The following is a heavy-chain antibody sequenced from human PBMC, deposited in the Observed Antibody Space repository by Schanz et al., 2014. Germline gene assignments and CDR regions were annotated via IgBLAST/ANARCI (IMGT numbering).Heavy chain of an antibody. CDR2: IKHDGSEK. CDR3: AKDMARGGYNWVFDS. D-gene: IGHD5-12*01. J-gene: IGHJ4*02. V-gene: IGHV3-7*03. CDR1: GFMFSSFW. Sequence: EVQLVESGGDLVQPGGSLRLSCAASGFMFSSFWMGWIRQAPGKGLEWVANIKHDGSEKYYVDSVKGRFTISRDNSKNTLYLQMNSLRAEDTAIYYCAKDMARGGYNWVFDSWGQGTLVTVSS.